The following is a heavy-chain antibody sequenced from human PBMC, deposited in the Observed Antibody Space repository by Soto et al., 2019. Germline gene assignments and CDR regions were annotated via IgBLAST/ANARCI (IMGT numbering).Heavy chain of an antibody. CDR3: ARPWYYDILTGFCGMDV. D-gene: IGHD3-9*01. V-gene: IGHV3-30*03. CDR1: GFTFSIYG. CDR2: ISYDGSNK. Sequence: PGGSLRLSCAASGFTFSIYGMHWVRQAPGKGLEWVAVISYDGSNKYYADSVKGRFTISRDNSKNTLYLQMNSLRAEDTAVYYCARPWYYDILTGFCGMDVWGQGTTVTVSS. J-gene: IGHJ6*02.